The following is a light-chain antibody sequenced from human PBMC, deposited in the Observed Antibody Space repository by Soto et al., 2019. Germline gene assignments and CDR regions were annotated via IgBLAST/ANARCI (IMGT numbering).Light chain of an antibody. Sequence: EIVMTQSPATLSVSPGERATLSCRASQSVSSNLVWYQQKPGQAPRLLIYGASTRATGFPARFSGSESGTEFTLTISSLQSEDFAVYYCQQYNDWPPGKFGQGTKVEIK. CDR1: QSVSSN. CDR2: GAS. V-gene: IGKV3-15*01. CDR3: QQYNDWPPGK. J-gene: IGKJ1*01.